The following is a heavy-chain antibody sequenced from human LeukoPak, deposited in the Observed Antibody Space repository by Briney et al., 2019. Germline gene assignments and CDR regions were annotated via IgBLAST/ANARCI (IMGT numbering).Heavy chain of an antibody. CDR2: IRYDGSNK. D-gene: IGHD3-22*01. V-gene: IGHV3-30*02. Sequence: GGSLRLSCAASGFTFSSYGMHWVRQAPGKGLEWVAFIRYDGSNKYYADSVKGRFTISRDNSKNTLYLQMNSLRAEDTAVYYCARAGYYYDSKRKFDPWGQGTLVTVSS. CDR1: GFTFSSYG. CDR3: ARAGYYYDSKRKFDP. J-gene: IGHJ5*02.